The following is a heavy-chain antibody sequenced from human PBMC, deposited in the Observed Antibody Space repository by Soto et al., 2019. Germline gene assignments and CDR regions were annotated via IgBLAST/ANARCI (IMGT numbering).Heavy chain of an antibody. D-gene: IGHD6-6*01. J-gene: IGHJ6*02. Sequence: QITLKESGXXLVXXTQTLTLTCTFSGFSLSTSGVGVGWXRQXXXKALEWLALIYWNDDKRYSPSLKSRXXXXXXXXXXXXXXXXXXXXXXDTATYYCAHRRAARPYYYYGMDVWGQGTTVTVSS. CDR2: IYWNDDK. CDR1: GFSLSTSGVG. CDR3: AHRRAARPYYYYGMDV. V-gene: IGHV2-5*01.